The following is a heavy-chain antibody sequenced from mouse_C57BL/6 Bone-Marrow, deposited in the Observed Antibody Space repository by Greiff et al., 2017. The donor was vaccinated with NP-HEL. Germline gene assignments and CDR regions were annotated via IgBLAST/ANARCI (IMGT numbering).Heavy chain of an antibody. V-gene: IGHV3-6*01. D-gene: IGHD2-10*02. CDR3: SRAYGNYLDY. J-gene: IGHJ2*01. Sequence: EVKLQESGPGLVKPSQSLSLTCSVTGYSITSGYYWNWIRRFPGNKLEWVGSISYDGSNNYSPSLKNRISITRDTSKNQFFLKLNSVTAEDTATNYGSRAYGNYLDYWGQGTTLTVSS. CDR2: ISYDGSN. CDR1: GYSITSGYY.